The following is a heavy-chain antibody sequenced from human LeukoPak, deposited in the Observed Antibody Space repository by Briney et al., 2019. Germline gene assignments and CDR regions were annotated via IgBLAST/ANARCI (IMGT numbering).Heavy chain of an antibody. CDR2: ISSSGTYI. CDR1: GFTFSYFG. CDR3: AREFTSGWIDF. Sequence: GGSLRLSCVASGFTFSYFGMNWVRQAPGEGLEWVSSISSSGTYIYSTDSVKGRFTISRDNAKNSLYLLMNSLRAEDTAVYYCAREFTSGWIDFWGQGTLVTGSS. V-gene: IGHV3-21*01. J-gene: IGHJ4*02. D-gene: IGHD6-19*01.